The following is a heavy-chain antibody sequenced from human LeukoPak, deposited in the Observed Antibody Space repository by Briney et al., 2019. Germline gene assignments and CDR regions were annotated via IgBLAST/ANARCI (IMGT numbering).Heavy chain of an antibody. D-gene: IGHD6-19*01. Sequence: SETLSLTCAVYGGSFSGYYWSWIRQPPGKGLEWIGEINHSGSTYYNPSLKSRVTISVDTSKSQFSLRLSSVTAADTAVYYCARHTSGWHNAFDIWGQGTMVTVSS. V-gene: IGHV4-34*01. CDR2: INHSGST. J-gene: IGHJ3*02. CDR3: ARHTSGWHNAFDI. CDR1: GGSFSGYY.